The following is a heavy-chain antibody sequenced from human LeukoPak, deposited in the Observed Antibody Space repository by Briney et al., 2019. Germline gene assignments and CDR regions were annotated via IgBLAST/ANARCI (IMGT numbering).Heavy chain of an antibody. CDR3: ARKAPYYYDSSGPLGTYYFDC. V-gene: IGHV1-2*02. D-gene: IGHD3-22*01. CDR2: INPNSGGT. J-gene: IGHJ4*02. Sequence: ASVKVSCKASGYTFTGYYMHWVRQAPGQGLEWMGWINPNSGGTNYAQKFQGRVTMTRDTSISTAYMELSRLRSDDTAVYYCARKAPYYYDSSGPLGTYYFDCWGQGTLVTVSS. CDR1: GYTFTGYY.